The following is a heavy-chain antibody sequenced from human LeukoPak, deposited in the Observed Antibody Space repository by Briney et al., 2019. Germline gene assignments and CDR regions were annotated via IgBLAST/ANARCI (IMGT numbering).Heavy chain of an antibody. CDR1: GYTFTRYG. CDR2: ISVFNGNT. Sequence: GASVEVSCKASGYTFTRYGISWVRQAPGQGLEWMGWISVFNGNTNYAQKLQGRVTMTIDTSTSTAYMELRSLRSDDTAVYYCARGSPAVIRGSVNYYGMGVWGHGTTVTVSS. V-gene: IGHV1-18*01. D-gene: IGHD6-19*01. CDR3: ARGSPAVIRGSVNYYGMGV. J-gene: IGHJ6*02.